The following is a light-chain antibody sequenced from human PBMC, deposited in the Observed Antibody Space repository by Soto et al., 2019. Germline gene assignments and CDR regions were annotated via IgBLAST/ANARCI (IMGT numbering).Light chain of an antibody. J-gene: IGKJ5*01. CDR3: QQRNVWPPIT. V-gene: IGKV3-11*01. CDR2: DAS. CDR1: QSIRTS. Sequence: ATLSSRVSQSIRTSLAWYQQKPGQAPRLVIFDASNRANGVPARFGGSGSGTDFTLTINSLEPEDFAVYYCQQRNVWPPITFGQGTRLEIK.